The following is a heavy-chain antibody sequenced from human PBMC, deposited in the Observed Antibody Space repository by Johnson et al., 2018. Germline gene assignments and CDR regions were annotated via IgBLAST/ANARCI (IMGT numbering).Heavy chain of an antibody. J-gene: IGHJ4*02. CDR2: IWPDGSNK. CDR3: ARHNNDHDWDY. Sequence: QVQLVESGGGVVQPGGSLRVSCAASGFTFRTYGMHWVRQAPGKGLEWVAAIWPDGSNKYYTDSVKGRFTISRDNSENTLYLQMNSLRAEDTAVYYCARHNNDHDWDYWGQGTLVTVSS. D-gene: IGHD3-3*01. V-gene: IGHV3-33*01. CDR1: GFTFRTYG.